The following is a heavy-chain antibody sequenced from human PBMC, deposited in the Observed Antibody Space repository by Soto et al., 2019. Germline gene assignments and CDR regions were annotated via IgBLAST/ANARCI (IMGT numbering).Heavy chain of an antibody. CDR3: ARHGFGSLHGLVDV. J-gene: IGHJ6*02. D-gene: IGHD3-10*01. V-gene: IGHV4-59*08. CDR2: IKYNDDS. Sequence: QVQLQESGPGLVKPSETLSLTCTVSGGSITNYYCSWFRQPPGKGLEWIGYIKYNDDSAYNLALKRRVTMSMARSETQVSLMLESVTATDTAVYYCARHGFGSLHGLVDVWGQGTTVIVSS. CDR1: GGSITNYY.